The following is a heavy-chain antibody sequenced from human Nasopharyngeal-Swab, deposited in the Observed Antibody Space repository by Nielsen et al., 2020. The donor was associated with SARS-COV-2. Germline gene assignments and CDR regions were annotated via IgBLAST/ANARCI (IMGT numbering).Heavy chain of an antibody. Sequence: GGSLRLSCAASGFTFSNYDMHWVRQATGKGLEWLSGINPAGVTYSPDSVKGRFTISRENAKNSLYLQMNSLTAEDTALYICARDRGNSEPIDHWGQGTLVTVAS. V-gene: IGHV3-13*01. CDR1: GFTFSNYD. CDR2: INPAGVT. J-gene: IGHJ4*02. CDR3: ARDRGNSEPIDH. D-gene: IGHD1-14*01.